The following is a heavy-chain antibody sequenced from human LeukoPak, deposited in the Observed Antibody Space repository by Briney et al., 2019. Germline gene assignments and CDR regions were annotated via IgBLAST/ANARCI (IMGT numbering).Heavy chain of an antibody. D-gene: IGHD3-22*01. V-gene: IGHV1-69*13. Sequence: ASVKVSFTASGGTFSSYAISWVRQAPGQGLEWMGGIIPIFGTANYAQKFQGRVTITADESTSTAYMELSSLRSEDTAVYYCARDQTSRYYDSSGYYAFDIWGQGTMVTVSS. CDR3: ARDQTSRYYDSSGYYAFDI. J-gene: IGHJ3*02. CDR1: GGTFSSYA. CDR2: IIPIFGTA.